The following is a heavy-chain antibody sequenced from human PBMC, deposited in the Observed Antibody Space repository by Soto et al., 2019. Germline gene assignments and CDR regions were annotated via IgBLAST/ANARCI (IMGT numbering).Heavy chain of an antibody. J-gene: IGHJ4*02. CDR3: ARVTYDFWSGYYNGRGENFYY. CDR2: IYYSGST. Sequence: SETLSLTCTVGGGSISRGDYYWSWIRQPPGKGLGGIGYIYYSGSTYYNPSLKSRVTISVDTSKNQFSLKLSSVTAADTAVYYCARVTYDFWSGYYNGRGENFYYWGQGTLVTVSS. V-gene: IGHV4-30-4*01. CDR1: GGSISRGDYY. D-gene: IGHD3-3*01.